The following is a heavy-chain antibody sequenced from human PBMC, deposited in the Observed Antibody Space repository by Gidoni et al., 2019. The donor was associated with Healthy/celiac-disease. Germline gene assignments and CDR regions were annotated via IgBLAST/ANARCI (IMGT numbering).Heavy chain of an antibody. CDR3: ARHYDILTGYPLDYFDY. CDR2: ISGSGGST. Sequence: EVQLLESGGGLVQPGGSLRLSCAASGFPFSSYAMSWVRQAPGKGLEWVSAISGSGGSTYYADSVKGRFTISRDNSKNTLYLQMNSLRAEDTAVYYCARHYDILTGYPLDYFDYWGQGTLVTVSS. J-gene: IGHJ4*02. CDR1: GFPFSSYA. D-gene: IGHD3-9*01. V-gene: IGHV3-23*01.